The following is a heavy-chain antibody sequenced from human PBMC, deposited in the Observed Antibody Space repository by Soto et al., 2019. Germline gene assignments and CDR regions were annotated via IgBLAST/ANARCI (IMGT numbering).Heavy chain of an antibody. CDR1: GYTFSSYG. V-gene: IGHV1-18*01. CDR3: GRDVWTTRGTPGDFHY. J-gene: IGHJ4*02. CDR2: ISYNGNT. Sequence: QVQLVQSGAEVKKPGASVTVSCKASGYTFSSYGISWARQAPGQGLEWMGWISYNGNTKYAQNLQGRVTMTTDTSTNTAYMELRSLRSDDTAVYYCGRDVWTTRGTPGDFHYWGQGTLVTVSS. D-gene: IGHD4-17*01.